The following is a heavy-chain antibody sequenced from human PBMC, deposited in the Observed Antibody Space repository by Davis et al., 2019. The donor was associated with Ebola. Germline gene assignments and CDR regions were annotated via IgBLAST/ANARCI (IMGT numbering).Heavy chain of an antibody. CDR3: ATLPGYY. CDR2: IRYDGSNK. D-gene: IGHD1-26*01. CDR1: GFTFSSYG. V-gene: IGHV3-30*02. J-gene: IGHJ4*02. Sequence: GGSLRLSCAASGFTFSSYGMNWVRQAPGKGLEWVAFIRYDGSNKYYADSVKGRFTISRDNSKNTLYLQMNNLRVEDTAVYYCATLPGYYWGQGTLVTVSS.